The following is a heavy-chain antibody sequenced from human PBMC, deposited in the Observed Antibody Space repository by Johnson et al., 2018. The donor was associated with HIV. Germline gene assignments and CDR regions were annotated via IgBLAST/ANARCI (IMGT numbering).Heavy chain of an antibody. Sequence: VQLLESGGGVVQPGRSLRLSCAASGFTFSSYAMHWVRQAPGKGLELVSGINWNGGSTGYADSVQGRFTISRDNAKNSLYLQMNSLRAEDTSLYYCARGGSSGWYDAFDIWGQGTMVTVSS. V-gene: IGHV3-20*04. J-gene: IGHJ3*02. CDR2: INWNGGST. CDR1: GFTFSSYA. CDR3: ARGGSSGWYDAFDI. D-gene: IGHD6-19*01.